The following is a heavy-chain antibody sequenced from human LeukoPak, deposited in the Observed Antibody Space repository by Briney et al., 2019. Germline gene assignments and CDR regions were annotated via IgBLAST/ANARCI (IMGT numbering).Heavy chain of an antibody. CDR2: IKSETDGGTI. Sequence: RPGGSLRLSCAASGFNFTNAWMTWVRQAPGKQLEWVGRIKSETDGGTIHYGAPVKGRFIISRDDSKNTVGLQMNSLKTEDTGVYYCTTSIVGTTAYWGQGTLVTVSS. CDR3: TTSIVGTTAY. V-gene: IGHV3-15*01. D-gene: IGHD1-26*01. J-gene: IGHJ4*02. CDR1: GFNFTNAW.